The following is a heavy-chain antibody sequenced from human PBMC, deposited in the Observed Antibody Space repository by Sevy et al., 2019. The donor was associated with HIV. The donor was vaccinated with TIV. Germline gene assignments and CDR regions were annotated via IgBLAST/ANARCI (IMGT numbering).Heavy chain of an antibody. V-gene: IGHV3-23*01. Sequence: GGYLRLSCAASGFTFSSYAMSWVRQAPGKGLEWVSAISGSGGSTYYADSVKGRFTISRDNSKNTLYLQMNSLRAEDTAVYYWAKAPTTTGTIYYGMDVWGQGTTVTVSS. D-gene: IGHD4-17*01. CDR3: AKAPTTTGTIYYGMDV. CDR2: ISGSGGST. J-gene: IGHJ6*02. CDR1: GFTFSSYA.